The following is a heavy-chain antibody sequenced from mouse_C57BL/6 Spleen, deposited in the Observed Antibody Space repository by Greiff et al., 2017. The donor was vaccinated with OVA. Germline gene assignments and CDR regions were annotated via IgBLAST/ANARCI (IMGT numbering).Heavy chain of an antibody. CDR3: ASTRIYYYGSSYEGDLDY. CDR1: GYTFTGYW. V-gene: IGHV1-9*01. CDR2: ILPGSGST. J-gene: IGHJ2*01. Sequence: VQLQQSGAELMKPGASVKLSCKATGYTFTGYWIEWVKQRPGHGLEWIGEILPGSGSTNYNEKFKGKATFTADTSSNTAYMQLSSLTTEDSAIYYCASTRIYYYGSSYEGDLDYWGQGTTLTVSS. D-gene: IGHD1-1*01.